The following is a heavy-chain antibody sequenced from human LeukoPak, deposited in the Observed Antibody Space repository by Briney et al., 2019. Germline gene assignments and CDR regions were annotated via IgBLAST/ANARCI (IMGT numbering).Heavy chain of an antibody. CDR2: IYYSGST. Sequence: SETLSLTCAVYVGSFSSYYWSWIRQPPGKGLEWIRYIYYSGSTNYNPSLKSRVTISVDTSKNQFSLKLSSVTAADTAVYYCASGSYGGYDVDYFDYWGQGTLVTVSS. CDR1: VGSFSSYY. J-gene: IGHJ4*02. D-gene: IGHD5-12*01. V-gene: IGHV4-59*01. CDR3: ASGSYGGYDVDYFDY.